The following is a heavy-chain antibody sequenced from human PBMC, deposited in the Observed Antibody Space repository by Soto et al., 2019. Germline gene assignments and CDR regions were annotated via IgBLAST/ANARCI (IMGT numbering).Heavy chain of an antibody. D-gene: IGHD3-3*01. J-gene: IGHJ6*02. V-gene: IGHV3-30*18. Sequence: GGSLRLSCAASGFTFSSYGMHWVRQAPGKGLEWVGVISYDGSNKYYADSVKGRFTISRDNSKNTLYLQMNSLRAEDTAVYYCAKDLGGMNDFWSGLTNYGMDVWGQGTTVTVSS. CDR1: GFTFSSYG. CDR2: ISYDGSNK. CDR3: AKDLGGMNDFWSGLTNYGMDV.